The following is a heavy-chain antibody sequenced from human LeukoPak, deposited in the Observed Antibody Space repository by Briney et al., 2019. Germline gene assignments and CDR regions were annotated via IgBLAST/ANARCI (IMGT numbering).Heavy chain of an antibody. V-gene: IGHV3-74*01. CDR2: MNSDGSAT. CDR3: AKGPNYFDS. Sequence: PGGSLRLSCAASGFSFSNYWMHRVRQAPGKGLVWVTRMNSDGSATYYADSVQGRFTISRDNAKNTLYLQMNSLRAEDTAMYFCAKGPNYFDSWGQGTLVTASS. J-gene: IGHJ4*02. CDR1: GFSFSNYW.